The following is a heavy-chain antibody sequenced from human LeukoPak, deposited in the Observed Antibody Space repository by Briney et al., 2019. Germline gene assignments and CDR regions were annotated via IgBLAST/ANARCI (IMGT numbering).Heavy chain of an antibody. CDR2: ISYDGSNK. D-gene: IGHD6-6*01. J-gene: IGHJ6*03. CDR1: GFTFSSYA. CDR3: ARDHYGSSSYYYYYMDV. V-gene: IGHV3-30*04. Sequence: GGSLRLSCAASGFTFSSYAMHWVRQAPGKGLEWVAVISYDGSNKYYADSVKGRFTISRDNSKNTLYLQMNSLRAEDTAVYYCARDHYGSSSYYYYYMDVWGKGTTVTVSS.